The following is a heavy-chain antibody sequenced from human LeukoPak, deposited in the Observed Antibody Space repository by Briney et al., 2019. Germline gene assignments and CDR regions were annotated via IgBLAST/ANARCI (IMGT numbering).Heavy chain of an antibody. D-gene: IGHD3-16*02. V-gene: IGHV1-2*02. CDR1: GYTFTGYY. CDR2: INPNSGGT. CDR3: ARVVVGDYDYVWGSYRPFDY. J-gene: IGHJ4*02. Sequence: WASVKVSCKASGYTFTGYYMHWVRQAPGQGLEWMGWINPNSGGTNYAQKFQGRVTMTRDTSISTAYMELSRLRSDDTAVYYCARVVVGDYDYVWGSYRPFDYWGQGTLVTVSS.